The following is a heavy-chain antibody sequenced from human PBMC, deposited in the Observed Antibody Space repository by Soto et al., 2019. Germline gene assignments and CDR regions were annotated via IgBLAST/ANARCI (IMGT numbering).Heavy chain of an antibody. D-gene: IGHD2-2*01. CDR1: GYTFTSYA. CDR2: INPGNDNT. CDR3: ARADCSSTTCYFYYGMDV. V-gene: IGHV1-3*01. Sequence: ASVKVSCKASGYTFTSYALHWARQAPGQRLEWMGRINPGNDNTRYSQKFQPRVTITRDTSASIAHMELGSLTSDDTAVYYCARADCSSTTCYFYYGMDVWGQGTTVTVSS. J-gene: IGHJ6*02.